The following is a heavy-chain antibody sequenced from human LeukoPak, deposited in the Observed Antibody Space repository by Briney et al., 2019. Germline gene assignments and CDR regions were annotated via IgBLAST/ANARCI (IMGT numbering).Heavy chain of an antibody. CDR3: AKVLNSGGSWWSYYYYGMDV. V-gene: IGHV3-23*01. J-gene: IGHJ6*02. Sequence: TGGSLRLSCAASRFTFSSYAMTWVRQAPGKGLEWVSAISGSGGSTYYADSVKGRFTISRDNSKNTLYLQMNSLRAEDTAVYYCAKVLNSGGSWWSYYYYGMDVWGQGTTVTVSS. D-gene: IGHD2-15*01. CDR1: RFTFSSYA. CDR2: ISGSGGST.